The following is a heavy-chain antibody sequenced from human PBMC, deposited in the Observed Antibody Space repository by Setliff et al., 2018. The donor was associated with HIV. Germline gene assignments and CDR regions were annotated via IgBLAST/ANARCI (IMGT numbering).Heavy chain of an antibody. D-gene: IGHD1-26*01. Sequence: SETLSLTCTVSGASSIYFWGWIRQHPGKGLEWIGRFYYSGSTYYNPSLKSRVTISMDTSKNQFSLKLNSVTAADTAVYYCAKDRSGSYRTFDYWGPGILVTVCS. J-gene: IGHJ4*02. V-gene: IGHV4-39*07. CDR3: AKDRSGSYRTFDY. CDR1: GASSIYF. CDR2: FYYSGST.